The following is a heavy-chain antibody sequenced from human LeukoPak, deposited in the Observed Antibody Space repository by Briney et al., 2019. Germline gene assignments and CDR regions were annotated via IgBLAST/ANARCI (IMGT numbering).Heavy chain of an antibody. Sequence: GGSLRLSCKVSGFTFSSYAMSWVRQAPGKGLEWVSAISGSGGSTYYADSVKGRFTISRDNSKNTLYLQMNSLRAEDTAVYYCAKDLRGSSWPNWFDPWGQGTLVTVSS. J-gene: IGHJ5*02. V-gene: IGHV3-23*01. D-gene: IGHD6-13*01. CDR2: ISGSGGST. CDR1: GFTFSSYA. CDR3: AKDLRGSSWPNWFDP.